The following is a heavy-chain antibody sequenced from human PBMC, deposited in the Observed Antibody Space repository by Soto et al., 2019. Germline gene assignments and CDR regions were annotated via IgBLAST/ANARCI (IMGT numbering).Heavy chain of an antibody. J-gene: IGHJ4*02. D-gene: IGHD2-15*01. Sequence: PSETLSLTCAVYGGSFSGYYWSWIRQPPGKGLEWIGEVNRSGSTNYNPSLKSRVTISVDTSKNQFSLKLSSVTAADTAVYYCARRCCSGGRCSSTFDSWGQGNLVTVSS. CDR2: VNRSGST. V-gene: IGHV4-34*01. CDR1: GGSFSGYY. CDR3: ARRCCSGGRCSSTFDS.